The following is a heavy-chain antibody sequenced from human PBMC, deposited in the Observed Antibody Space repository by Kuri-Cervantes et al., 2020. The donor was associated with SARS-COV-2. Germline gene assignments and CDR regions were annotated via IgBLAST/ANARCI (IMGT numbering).Heavy chain of an antibody. D-gene: IGHD4-17*01. CDR2: IYYSGST. V-gene: IGHV4-61*05. Sequence: GSLRLSCTVSGGSISSSSYYWSWIRQPPGKGLEWIGYIYYSGSTNYNPSLKSRVTISVDTSKNQFSLKLSSVTAADTAVYYCARSYGDYAPLVYWGQGNLVTVSS. CDR1: GGSISSSSYY. J-gene: IGHJ4*02. CDR3: ARSYGDYAPLVY.